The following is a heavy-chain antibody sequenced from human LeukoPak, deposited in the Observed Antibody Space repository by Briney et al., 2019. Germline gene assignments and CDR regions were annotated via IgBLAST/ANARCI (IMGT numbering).Heavy chain of an antibody. V-gene: IGHV3-21*01. CDR1: GFTFSSYS. CDR2: ISSSSSYI. CDR3: ARDQDHDRNWFDP. D-gene: IGHD3-9*01. J-gene: IGHJ5*02. Sequence: GSLRLSCAASGFTFSSYSMNWVRQAPGKGLEWVSSISSSSSYIYYADPVKGRFTISRDNAKNSLYLQMNSLRAEDTAVYYCARDQDHDRNWFDPWGQGTLVTVSS.